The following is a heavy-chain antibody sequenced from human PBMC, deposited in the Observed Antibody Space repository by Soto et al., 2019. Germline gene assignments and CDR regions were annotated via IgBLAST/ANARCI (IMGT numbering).Heavy chain of an antibody. J-gene: IGHJ6*02. D-gene: IGHD3-10*01. V-gene: IGHV1-24*01. CDR3: SSMVRGVNFYYYGMDV. CDR2: FDPEDGET. CDR1: GYTLTELS. Sequence: GASVKVSCKVSGYTLTELSMHWVRQAPGKGLEWMGGFDPEDGETIYAQKFQGRVTMTEDTSTDTAYMELSSLRSEDTAVYYCSSMVRGVNFYYYGMDVWGQGTTVTVSS.